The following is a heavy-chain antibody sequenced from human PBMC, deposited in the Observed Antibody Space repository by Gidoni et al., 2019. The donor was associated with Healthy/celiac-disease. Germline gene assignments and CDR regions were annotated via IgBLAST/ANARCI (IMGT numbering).Heavy chain of an antibody. J-gene: IGHJ4*02. V-gene: IGHV4-61*02. CDR1: RVSISRGSYY. Sequence: QVQLQESGPGLVQPSQTLSLTCTVSRVSISRGSYYWSWIRQPAGKGREWIGRIYTSGSTNYNPALKSRVTISVDTSKNQFSRKRSSVTAADTAVYYCARGRSSGFDYWGQGTLVTVSS. CDR2: IYTSGST. CDR3: ARGRSSGFDY. D-gene: IGHD6-19*01.